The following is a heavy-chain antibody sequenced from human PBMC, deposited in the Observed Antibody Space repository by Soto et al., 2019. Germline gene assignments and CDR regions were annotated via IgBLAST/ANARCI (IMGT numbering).Heavy chain of an antibody. CDR1: GFTFSIYG. J-gene: IGHJ1*01. CDR3: VREESIDSHKYFQY. Sequence: QVQLVESGGGVVQPGRSLRLSCVVSGFTFSIYGMHWVRQSPGKGLEWVAVIWYDGSNQYYADSVEGRFTISRDNSKNTLYLEMNSLRGEDTAVYYCVREESIDSHKYFQYWGQGTLVTVSS. V-gene: IGHV3-33*01. CDR2: IWYDGSNQ. D-gene: IGHD6-6*01.